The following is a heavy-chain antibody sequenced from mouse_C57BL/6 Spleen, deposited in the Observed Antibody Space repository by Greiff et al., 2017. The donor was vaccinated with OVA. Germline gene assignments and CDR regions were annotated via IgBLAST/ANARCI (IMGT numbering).Heavy chain of an antibody. CDR1: GYTFTTYP. Sequence: QVQLKASGAELVKPGASVKMSCKASGYTFTTYPIEWMKQNHGKSLEWIGNFHPYNDDTKYNEKFKGKATLTVEKSSSTVYLELSRLTSDDSAVYYCARGYYYGSSRYAMDYWGQGTSVTVSS. J-gene: IGHJ4*01. V-gene: IGHV1-47*01. CDR2: FHPYNDDT. D-gene: IGHD1-1*01. CDR3: ARGYYYGSSRYAMDY.